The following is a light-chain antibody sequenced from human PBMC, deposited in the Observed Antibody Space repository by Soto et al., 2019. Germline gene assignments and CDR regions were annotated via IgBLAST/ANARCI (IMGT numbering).Light chain of an antibody. CDR1: QSLLHINGYNY. Sequence: DIVLTQSPLSLPVTPGEPASISCRSSQSLLHINGYNYLDWYLQKPGQSPQLLIYLGSNRASGVPDRFSGSGSGTDFTLKISRVEAEDVGVYFCAQGLQIPLTFGGGTKVDIK. J-gene: IGKJ4*01. CDR2: LGS. V-gene: IGKV2-28*01. CDR3: AQGLQIPLT.